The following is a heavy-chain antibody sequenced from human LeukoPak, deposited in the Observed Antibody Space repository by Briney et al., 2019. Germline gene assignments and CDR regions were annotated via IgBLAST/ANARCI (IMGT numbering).Heavy chain of an antibody. CDR2: ISYDGSNK. Sequence: PGGSLRLSCAASGFTFSSYWMHWVRQAPGKGLGWVAVISYDGSNKYYADSVKGRFTISRDNSKNTLYLQMNSLRAEDTAVYYCAKDLLSGYGSEDYFDYWGQGTLVTVSS. V-gene: IGHV3-30*18. CDR3: AKDLLSGYGSEDYFDY. CDR1: GFTFSSYW. D-gene: IGHD5-12*01. J-gene: IGHJ4*02.